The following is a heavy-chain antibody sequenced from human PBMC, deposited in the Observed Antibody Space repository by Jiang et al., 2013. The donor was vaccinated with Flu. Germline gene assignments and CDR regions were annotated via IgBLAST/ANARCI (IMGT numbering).Heavy chain of an antibody. D-gene: IGHD3-22*01. V-gene: IGHV3-7*01. Sequence: KQDGSEKYYVDSVKGRFTISRDNAKNSLYLQMNSLRAEDTAVYYCARDGYYYDSSGYYIQDAFDIWGQGTMVTVSS. CDR3: ARDGYYYDSSGYYIQDAFDI. CDR2: KQDGSEK. J-gene: IGHJ3*02.